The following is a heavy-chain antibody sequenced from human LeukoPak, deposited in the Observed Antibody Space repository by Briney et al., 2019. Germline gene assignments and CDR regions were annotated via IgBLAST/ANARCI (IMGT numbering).Heavy chain of an antibody. CDR1: GFTFSSYA. D-gene: IGHD3-10*01. J-gene: IGHJ3*02. CDR2: ISYDGSNK. Sequence: GGSLRLSCAASGFTFSSYAMHWVRQAPGKGLEWVAVISYDGSNKYYADSVKGRFAISRDNSKNTLYLQMNSLRAEDTAVYYCARDKSGSYKAFDIWGQGTMVTVS. CDR3: ARDKSGSYKAFDI. V-gene: IGHV3-30*09.